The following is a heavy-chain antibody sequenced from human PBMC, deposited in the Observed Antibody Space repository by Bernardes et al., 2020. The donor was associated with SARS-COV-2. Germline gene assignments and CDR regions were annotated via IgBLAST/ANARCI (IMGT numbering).Heavy chain of an antibody. V-gene: IGHV3-43*01. CDR3: AQEQRGGYGMDV. CDR2: LRWNDDKT. D-gene: IGHD3-16*01. Sequence: GGSLRLSCVASGVDFDPFSMHWVRQVPGKGLEWVSLLRWNDDKTHYADSVKGRFTISRDNSTHSLYLQMSSLRADDSGLYYCAQEQRGGYGMDVWGQGTTVLVSS. J-gene: IGHJ6*02. CDR1: GVDFDPFS.